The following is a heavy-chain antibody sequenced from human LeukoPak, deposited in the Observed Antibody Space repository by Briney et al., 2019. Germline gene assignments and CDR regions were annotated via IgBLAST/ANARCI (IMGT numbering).Heavy chain of an antibody. CDR2: ISSSGSTI. J-gene: IGHJ6*03. Sequence: GGSLRLSCAASGFTFSSYEMNWVRQAPGKGLEWVSYISSSGSTIYYADSVKGRFTISRDNAKNSLYLQMNSLRAEDTAVYYCARGISRSGVYMDVWGKGTTVTVSS. CDR3: ARGISRSGVYMDV. CDR1: GFTFSSYE. V-gene: IGHV3-48*03. D-gene: IGHD2-15*01.